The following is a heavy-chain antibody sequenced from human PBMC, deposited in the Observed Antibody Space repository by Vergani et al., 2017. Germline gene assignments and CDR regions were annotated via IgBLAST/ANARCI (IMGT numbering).Heavy chain of an antibody. CDR3: ARRPGRYCSSTSCPRRGAFDI. D-gene: IGHD2-2*01. CDR2: INHSGST. Sequence: QVQLQQWGAGLLKPSETLSLTCAVYGGSFSGYYWSWIRQPPGKGLEWIGEINHSGSTNYNPSLKSRVTISVDTSKNQFSLKLRSVTAADTAVYYCARRPGRYCSSTSCPRRGAFDIWGQGTMVTVSS. J-gene: IGHJ3*02. V-gene: IGHV4-34*01. CDR1: GGSFSGYY.